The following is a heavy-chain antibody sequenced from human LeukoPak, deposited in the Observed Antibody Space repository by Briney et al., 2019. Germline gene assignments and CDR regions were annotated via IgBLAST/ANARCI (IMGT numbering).Heavy chain of an antibody. D-gene: IGHD3-22*01. J-gene: IGHJ4*02. CDR1: GFTFSDYY. V-gene: IGHV3-11*04. Sequence: GGSLRLSCAASGFTFSDYYMSWIRQAPGKGLEWVSYISSSSSTIYYADSVKGRFTISRDNAKNSLYLQMNSLRAEDTAVYYCARVSIETYYYDSSGHRRAFDYWGQGTLVTVSS. CDR3: ARVSIETYYYDSSGHRRAFDY. CDR2: ISSSSSTI.